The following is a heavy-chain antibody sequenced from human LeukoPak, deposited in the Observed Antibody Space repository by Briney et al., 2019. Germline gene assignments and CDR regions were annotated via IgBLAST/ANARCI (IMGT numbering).Heavy chain of an antibody. CDR2: IYSSGCN. D-gene: IGHD1-20*01. V-gene: IGHV4-61*02. CDR1: GDSISSGDYY. Sequence: SQTLSLTCTVSGDSISSGDYYWPWIRQPAGKGLEWIGRIYSSGCNNYNPSPKSRLTISLDTSKNHFSLKLSSVTAADTAVYYCARGNWNYFDYWGQGTLVPVSS. J-gene: IGHJ4*02. CDR3: ARGNWNYFDY.